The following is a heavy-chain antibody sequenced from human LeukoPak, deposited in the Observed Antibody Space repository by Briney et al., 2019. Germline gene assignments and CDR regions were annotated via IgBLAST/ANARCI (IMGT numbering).Heavy chain of an antibody. V-gene: IGHV3-7*01. J-gene: IGHJ4*02. Sequence: GGSLRLSCAASGFTFSSYWMSWARQAPGKGLEWVANIKQDGSEKYYVDSVKGRFTISRDNAKNSLYLQMNSLRAEDTAVYYCAKETYNCGGDCPIDYWGQGTLVTVSS. D-gene: IGHD2-21*02. CDR3: AKETYNCGGDCPIDY. CDR1: GFTFSSYW. CDR2: IKQDGSEK.